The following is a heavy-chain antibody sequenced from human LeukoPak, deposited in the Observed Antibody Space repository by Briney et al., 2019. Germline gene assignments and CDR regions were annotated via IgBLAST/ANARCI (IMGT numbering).Heavy chain of an antibody. CDR2: MNNGPGAT. CDR3: AKGLKSCTHTNCYENTYYMDV. Sequence: GGSLRLSCAASGFSFSTSPMSWVRQPPGKGLEWVSAMNNGPGATFYRDSVRGRFTISRDDSKSTLYLQMNSLRAEDTGTYYCAKGLKSCTHTNCYENTYYMDVWGKGTSVTVSS. V-gene: IGHV3-23*01. J-gene: IGHJ6*03. CDR1: GFSFSTSP. D-gene: IGHD2-2*01.